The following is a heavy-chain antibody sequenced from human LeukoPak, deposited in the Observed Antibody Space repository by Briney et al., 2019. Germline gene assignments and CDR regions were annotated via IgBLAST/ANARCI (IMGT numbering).Heavy chain of an antibody. CDR2: ISAYNGNT. CDR3: ASDIGGSYNY. CDR1: GYTFTNYY. J-gene: IGHJ4*02. Sequence: ASVKVSCKASGYTFTNYYMVWVRQAPGQGLEWMGWISAYNGNTNYAQKLQGRVTMTTDTSTSTAYMELRSLRSDDTAVYYCASDIGGSYNYWGQGTLVTVSS. D-gene: IGHD1-26*01. V-gene: IGHV1-18*04.